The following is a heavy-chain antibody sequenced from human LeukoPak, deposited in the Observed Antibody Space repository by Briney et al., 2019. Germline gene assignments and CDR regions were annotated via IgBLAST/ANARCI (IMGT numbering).Heavy chain of an antibody. J-gene: IGHJ4*02. CDR3: ARDFPNYYFDY. Sequence: PGGSLRLSCAASGFTFSSYAMHWVRQAPGKGLEWVAFFSYDGSNKYYADSVKGRFTISRDNSKYTLNLEMNSLRAEDTAVYYCARDFPNYYFDYWGQGNLVTVSS. D-gene: IGHD1-1*01. CDR2: FSYDGSNK. V-gene: IGHV3-30-3*01. CDR1: GFTFSSYA.